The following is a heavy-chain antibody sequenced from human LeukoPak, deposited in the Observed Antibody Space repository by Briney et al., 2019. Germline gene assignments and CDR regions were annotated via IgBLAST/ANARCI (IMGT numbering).Heavy chain of an antibody. CDR1: VVSISSGNW. D-gene: IGHD2-2*02. Sequence: SETLSLTCAVSVVSISSGNWWARVGPPPGKGLECVGEIYHDGTLHYNPSLKSRLTISQDSFKNPFSLKLTSVPAADTAVYYCATAPILRGEGGEHYKYGMDVWGQGTTVIVSS. J-gene: IGHJ6*02. V-gene: IGHV4-4*02. CDR3: ATAPILRGEGGEHYKYGMDV. CDR2: IYHDGTL.